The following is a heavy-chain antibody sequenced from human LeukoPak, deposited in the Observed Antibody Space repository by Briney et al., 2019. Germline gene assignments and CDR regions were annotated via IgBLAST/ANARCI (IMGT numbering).Heavy chain of an antibody. D-gene: IGHD3-3*01. CDR3: ARDRAIFGVVTCDY. Sequence: ASVKVSCKASGYTFTSYGISWVRQAPGQGLEWMGWISAYNGNTNYAQKLQGRVTMTTDTSTSTAYMELRSLRSDDTAVYYCARDRAIFGVVTCDYWGQGTLVTVSS. V-gene: IGHV1-18*01. J-gene: IGHJ4*02. CDR2: ISAYNGNT. CDR1: GYTFTSYG.